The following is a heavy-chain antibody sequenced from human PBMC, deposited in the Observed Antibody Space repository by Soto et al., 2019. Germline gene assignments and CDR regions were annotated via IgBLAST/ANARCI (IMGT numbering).Heavy chain of an antibody. CDR2: IYWDDDK. Sequence: QITLKESGPTLVKPTQTLTLTCTVSGFSLTSSAEGVGWIRQPSGKALEWLALIYWDDDKRYSPSLKSRLTITRDISKNQVVLLMTNMDPVDTGTYYCAHRLGVCIGGSCYGADVFDIWGQGTMVTVSS. CDR1: GFSLTSSAEG. J-gene: IGHJ3*02. CDR3: AHRLGVCIGGSCYGADVFDI. V-gene: IGHV2-5*02. D-gene: IGHD2-15*01.